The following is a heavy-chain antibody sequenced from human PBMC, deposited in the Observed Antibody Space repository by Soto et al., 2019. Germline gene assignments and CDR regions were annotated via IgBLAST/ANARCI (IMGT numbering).Heavy chain of an antibody. CDR1: GGSVSSGSYY. Sequence: QVQLQESGPGLVKPSETLSLTCTVSGGSVSSGSYYWSWIRQPPGKGLEWIGYIYYSGSTNYNPSLKSRVTISVDTSKNQFSLKLSSVTAADTAVYYCARDFSGDAFDIWGQGTMVTVSS. D-gene: IGHD3-3*01. V-gene: IGHV4-61*01. J-gene: IGHJ3*02. CDR2: IYYSGST. CDR3: ARDFSGDAFDI.